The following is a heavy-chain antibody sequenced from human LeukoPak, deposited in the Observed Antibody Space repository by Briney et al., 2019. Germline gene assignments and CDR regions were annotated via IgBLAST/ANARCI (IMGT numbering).Heavy chain of an antibody. J-gene: IGHJ1*01. Sequence: ASVTVSFTASGYTFTNYAMNWVRQAPGQGLEWMGWINTNTGNPTYAQAFTGRFVFSLDTSVSTAYLQISSLKAEDTAVYYCARNLQDLGLQHWGQGTLVTVSS. CDR2: INTNTGNP. CDR1: GYTFTNYA. D-gene: IGHD7-27*01. V-gene: IGHV7-4-1*02. CDR3: ARNLQDLGLQH.